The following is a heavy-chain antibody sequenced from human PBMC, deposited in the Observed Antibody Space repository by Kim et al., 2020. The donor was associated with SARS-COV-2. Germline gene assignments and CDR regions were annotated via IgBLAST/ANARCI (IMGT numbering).Heavy chain of an antibody. CDR1: GYTLTELS. CDR2: FDPEDGET. D-gene: IGHD2-15*01. J-gene: IGHJ4*02. Sequence: ASVKVSCQVSGYTLTELSMHWVRQAPGKGHEWMGGFDPEDGETIYAQKFQGRVTMTEDTSTDTAYMELSSLRSEDTAVYYCATPERGYCSGGSCYSMHYWGQGPLVPVSS. CDR3: ATPERGYCSGGSCYSMHY. V-gene: IGHV1-24*01.